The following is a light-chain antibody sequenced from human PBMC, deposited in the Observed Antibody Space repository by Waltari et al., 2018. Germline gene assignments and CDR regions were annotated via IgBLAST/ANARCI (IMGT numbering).Light chain of an antibody. Sequence: QSALTQPASVSGSPGQSITISCTGTSRDVGSYNLVSWYQQHPGKAPKLMIYEGSKRPSGVSNRFSGSKSGNTASLTISGLQAEDEADYYCCSYAGSSTFLWVFGGGTKLTVL. CDR1: SRDVGSYNL. V-gene: IGLV2-23*03. CDR3: CSYAGSSTFLWV. CDR2: EGS. J-gene: IGLJ3*02.